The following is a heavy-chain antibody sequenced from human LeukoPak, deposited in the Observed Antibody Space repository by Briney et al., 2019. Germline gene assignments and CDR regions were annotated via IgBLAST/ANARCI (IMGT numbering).Heavy chain of an antibody. D-gene: IGHD2-15*01. CDR1: GFTFSSYS. CDR2: ISSSSSYI. Sequence: GGSLRLSCAASGFTFSSYSMNWVRQAPGKGLEWVSSISSSSSYIYYGDSVKGRFTISRDNAKNSLYLQMNSLRAEDMAVYYCARAKGVVVVATDYYYMDVWGKGTTVTVSS. J-gene: IGHJ6*03. CDR3: ARAKGVVVVATDYYYMDV. V-gene: IGHV3-21*01.